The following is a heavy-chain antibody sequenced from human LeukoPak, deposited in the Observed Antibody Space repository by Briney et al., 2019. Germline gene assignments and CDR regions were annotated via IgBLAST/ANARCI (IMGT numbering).Heavy chain of an antibody. CDR2: IYYSGST. Sequence: TSETQSLTCTVAGGSISSYYWSWIRQPPGKGLEWIGYIYYSGSTNYNPSLKSRVTISVDTSKNQFSLKLSSVTAADTAVYYCARVCPDIVVVPAEYWYFDLWGRGTLVTVSS. D-gene: IGHD2-2*01. J-gene: IGHJ2*01. CDR1: GGSISSYY. CDR3: ARVCPDIVVVPAEYWYFDL. V-gene: IGHV4-59*01.